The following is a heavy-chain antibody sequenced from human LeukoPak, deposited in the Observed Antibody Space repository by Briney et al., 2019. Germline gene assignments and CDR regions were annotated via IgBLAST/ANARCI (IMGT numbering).Heavy chain of an antibody. Sequence: SVKVSCKASGGTFSSYAISWVRQAPGQGLEWMGRIIPILGIANYAQKFQGRVTITADKSTSTAYMELSSLRSEDTAVYYCAGSPYYGPGDDAFDIWGQGTMVTVSS. CDR1: GGTFSSYA. CDR3: AGSPYYGPGDDAFDI. D-gene: IGHD3-10*01. J-gene: IGHJ3*02. CDR2: IIPILGIA. V-gene: IGHV1-69*04.